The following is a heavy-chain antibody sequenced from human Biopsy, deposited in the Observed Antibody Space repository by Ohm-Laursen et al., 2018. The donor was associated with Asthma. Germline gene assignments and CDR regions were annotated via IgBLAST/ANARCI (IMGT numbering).Heavy chain of an antibody. V-gene: IGHV1-69*01. CDR3: ASDFPKDYVRYNFQF. D-gene: IGHD4-17*01. CDR2: IMTVFGTT. Sequence: SSVKVSCKAPGGTFSNFAISWVRQAPGQGLEWLGGIMTVFGTTNYAQKFQGRVTITADESPSTAYMEVTSLRSEDTAVYYCASDFPKDYVRYNFQFWGQGTLVTVSS. CDR1: GGTFSNFA. J-gene: IGHJ4*02.